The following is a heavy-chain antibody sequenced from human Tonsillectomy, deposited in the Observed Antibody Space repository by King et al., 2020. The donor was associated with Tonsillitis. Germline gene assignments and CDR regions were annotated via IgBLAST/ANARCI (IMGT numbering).Heavy chain of an antibody. J-gene: IGHJ3*02. Sequence: QLVQSGGGVVQPGRSLRLSCAASGFTFSSYGMHWVRQAPGKGLEWVAVISYDGSNKYYADSVKGRFTISRDNSKNTLYLQMNSLRAEDTAVYYCARQAGGYPDAFVIWGQATMVTVSS. D-gene: IGHD3-10*01. CDR3: ARQAGGYPDAFVI. CDR1: GFTFSSYG. CDR2: ISYDGSNK. V-gene: IGHV3-30*03.